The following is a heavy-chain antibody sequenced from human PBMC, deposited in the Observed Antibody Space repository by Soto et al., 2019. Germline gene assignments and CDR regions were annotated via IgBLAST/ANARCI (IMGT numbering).Heavy chain of an antibody. V-gene: IGHV3-33*01. D-gene: IGHD1-1*01. CDR1: GFTFSKYG. J-gene: IGHJ3*02. Sequence: QVQLVESGGGVVQPGRSLRLSCAASGFTFSKYGFHWVRQAPGKGLEWVAVIVNDGSEKYHADSVEGRFTISRDNSKDTLVRQMNSLRAEDTAVYYCARDDAFQNENGFDIWGQGTMVTVSS. CDR2: IVNDGSEK. CDR3: ARDDAFQNENGFDI.